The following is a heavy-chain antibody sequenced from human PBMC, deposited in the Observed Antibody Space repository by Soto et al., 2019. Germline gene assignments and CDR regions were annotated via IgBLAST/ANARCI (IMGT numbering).Heavy chain of an antibody. J-gene: IGHJ4*02. Sequence: QVPLVQSGAEVKKPGASVKVSCKASGYTFTSYGISWVRQAPGQGLEWMGWISAYNGNTNYAQKLQGRVTMTTDTSTSTAYMELRSLRSDDTAVYYCARTILSGPDQNYYDSSGYYDYWGQGTLVTVSS. CDR3: ARTILSGPDQNYYDSSGYYDY. V-gene: IGHV1-18*01. CDR2: ISAYNGNT. D-gene: IGHD3-22*01. CDR1: GYTFTSYG.